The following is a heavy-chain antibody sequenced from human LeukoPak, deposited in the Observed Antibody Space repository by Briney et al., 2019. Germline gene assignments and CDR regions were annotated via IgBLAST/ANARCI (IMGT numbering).Heavy chain of an antibody. J-gene: IGHJ4*02. CDR1: GGSISSRSYY. CDR2: ISDSGST. Sequence: SETLSLTCTVSGGSISSRSYYWGWIRQPPGKGLEWIGKISDSGSTYYSPSLRSRVTISIDMSKNQFSLKLSSVTATDTAVYYCATQQGGNPAYWGQGTLVTVSS. CDR3: ATQQGGNPAY. D-gene: IGHD1-14*01. V-gene: IGHV4-39*01.